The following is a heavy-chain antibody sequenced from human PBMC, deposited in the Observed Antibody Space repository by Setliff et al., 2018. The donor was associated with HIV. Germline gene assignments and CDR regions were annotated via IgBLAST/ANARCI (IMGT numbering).Heavy chain of an antibody. J-gene: IGHJ4*02. V-gene: IGHV1-46*01. CDR1: GYTFTSYG. Sequence: GASVKVSCKASGYTFTSYGITWVRQAPGQGLEWMGWINPSSGSTTYAQKFQGRVTMTRATSTSTVYMELSSLTSEDTAVYFCARGSRITVVSVLIYSRFDYWGQGTLVTVS. CDR3: ARGSRITVVSVLIYSRFDY. CDR2: INPSSGST. D-gene: IGHD3-3*01.